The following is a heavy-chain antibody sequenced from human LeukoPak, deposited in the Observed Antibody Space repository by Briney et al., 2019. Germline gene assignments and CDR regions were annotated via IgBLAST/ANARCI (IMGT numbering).Heavy chain of an antibody. D-gene: IGHD6-25*01. V-gene: IGHV4-4*01. Sequence: PGGSLRLSCGASGFTLSSYAMSWVRQAPGKGLEWIGEIFHSGSTNYNPSLRSRVTILVDTSRNHFSLNVGSVTAADTAVYFCAVKFAAGKANWFDPWGQGTLVTVSS. CDR3: AVKFAAGKANWFDP. J-gene: IGHJ5*02. CDR2: IFHSGST. CDR1: GFTLSSYAM.